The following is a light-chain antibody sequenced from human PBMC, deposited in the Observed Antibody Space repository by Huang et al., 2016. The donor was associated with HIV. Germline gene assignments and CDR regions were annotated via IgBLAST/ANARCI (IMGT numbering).Light chain of an antibody. Sequence: EIVLTQSPGTLSLSPGERATLSCRASETVTSGDLAWYQQKPGQAPRLLIFGSSTRATGIPDRFTGSGAGTDFTRTITRLEREDFAMYYCQQYGGSSRTFGQGTKLELK. CDR3: QQYGGSSRT. J-gene: IGKJ2*01. CDR2: GSS. CDR1: ETVTSGD. V-gene: IGKV3-20*01.